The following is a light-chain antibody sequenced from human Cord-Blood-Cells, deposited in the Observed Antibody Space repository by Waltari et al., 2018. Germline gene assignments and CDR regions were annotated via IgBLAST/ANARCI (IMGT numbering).Light chain of an antibody. CDR1: SSDVGGYNY. CDR2: DVS. J-gene: IGLJ2*01. V-gene: IGLV2-14*01. CDR3: SSYTSSSTLVV. Sequence: QSALTQPASVSGSPGQSITISCTGTSSDVGGYNYVSWYQQHPGKAPTLMSYDVSNRPSGVSIRVSGSKSGNTASLTISGLQAEDEADYYCSSYTSSSTLVVFGGGTKLTVL.